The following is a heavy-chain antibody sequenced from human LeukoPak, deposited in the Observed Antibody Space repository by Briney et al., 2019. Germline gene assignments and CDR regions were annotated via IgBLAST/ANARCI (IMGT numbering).Heavy chain of an antibody. CDR1: GFTSSSYG. CDR3: ALSGYGSGGVDY. Sequence: PGRSLRLSCAASGFTSSSYGMHWVRQAPGKGLEWVAVISYDGSNKYYADSVKGRFTISRDNSKNTLYLQMNSLRAEDTAVYYCALSGYGSGGVDYWGQGTLVTVSS. J-gene: IGHJ4*02. CDR2: ISYDGSNK. D-gene: IGHD2-15*01. V-gene: IGHV3-30*03.